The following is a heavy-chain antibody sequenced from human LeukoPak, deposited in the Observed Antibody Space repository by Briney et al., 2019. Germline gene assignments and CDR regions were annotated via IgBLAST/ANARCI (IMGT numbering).Heavy chain of an antibody. D-gene: IGHD1-26*01. J-gene: IGHJ4*02. CDR3: ARESTGSYSGIDY. CDR1: GFTFSSYG. V-gene: IGHV3-33*01. Sequence: PGGSLRLSCAASGFTFSSYGIHWVRQVPGKGLEWVAVIWHDGSYKYYADSVKGRFTISRDNSKNMLFLEMNSLRAEDTAVYYCARESTGSYSGIDYWGQGTPVTVSA. CDR2: IWHDGSYK.